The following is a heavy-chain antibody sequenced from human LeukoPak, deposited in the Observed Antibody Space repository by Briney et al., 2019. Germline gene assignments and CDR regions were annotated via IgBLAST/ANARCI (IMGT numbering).Heavy chain of an antibody. Sequence: GGSLRLSCAASGFTFSSYAMSWVRQAPGKGLEWISYISSSSRTIYYADSVKGRFAVSRDNAKKSLFLQMNSLRDEDTAVYYCAKYIVPGDYYYGMDVWGQGTTVTVSS. D-gene: IGHD2-15*01. CDR2: ISSSSRTI. J-gene: IGHJ6*02. V-gene: IGHV3-48*02. CDR1: GFTFSSYA. CDR3: AKYIVPGDYYYGMDV.